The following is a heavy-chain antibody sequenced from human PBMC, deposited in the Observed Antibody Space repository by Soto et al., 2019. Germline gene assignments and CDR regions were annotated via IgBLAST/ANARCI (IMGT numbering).Heavy chain of an antibody. Sequence: SETLSLTCAVSGGSISSRCSSWSWIRQPPGKGLEWIGYIYHSGSTNYNPSLKSRVTISVDTSKNQFSLKLSSVTAADTAVYYCARHEKSYYYYYMDVWGKGTTVTVSS. CDR2: IYHSGST. CDR3: ARHEKSYYYYYMDV. V-gene: IGHV4-30-2*01. CDR1: GGSISSRCSS. J-gene: IGHJ6*03.